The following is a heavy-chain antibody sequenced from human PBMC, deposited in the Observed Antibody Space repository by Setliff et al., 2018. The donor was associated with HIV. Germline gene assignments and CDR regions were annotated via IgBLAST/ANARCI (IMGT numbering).Heavy chain of an antibody. Sequence: SLRLSCAASGFTFSSYGMHWVRQAPGKGLEWVAVISYDGSNKYYADSVKGRFTISRDNSKNTLYLQMNSLRAEDTAVYYCAKDLVRGIAVAGDSGRYYYYGMDVWGQGTTVTVSS. CDR3: AKDLVRGIAVAGDSGRYYYYGMDV. CDR1: GFTFSSYG. J-gene: IGHJ6*02. D-gene: IGHD6-19*01. CDR2: ISYDGSNK. V-gene: IGHV3-30*18.